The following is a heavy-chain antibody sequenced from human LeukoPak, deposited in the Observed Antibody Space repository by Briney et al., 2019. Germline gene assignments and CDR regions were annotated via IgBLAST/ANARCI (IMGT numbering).Heavy chain of an antibody. CDR1: GYTFTGYY. CDR2: INPNGGGT. CDR3: ARAHAIGYEGTTWASDY. J-gene: IGHJ4*02. V-gene: IGHV1-2*02. D-gene: IGHD1-7*01. Sequence: ASVKVSCKASGYTFTGYYMHWVRQAPGQGLEWMGWINPNGGGTNYAQKFQGRVTMARDTSISTAYMELSRLRFDDTAVFYCARAHAIGYEGTTWASDYWGQGTLVTVSS.